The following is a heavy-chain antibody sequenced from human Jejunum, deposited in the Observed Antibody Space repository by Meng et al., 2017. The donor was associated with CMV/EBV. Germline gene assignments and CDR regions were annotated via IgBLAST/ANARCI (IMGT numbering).Heavy chain of an antibody. Sequence: LPGQGPGLGRPPGTLSPTCSGPCGSVSKYYWGWIRQTPGGGLEWLGYIYNSGDIYYNPFLEGRVTISTDTSKNQFSLKLRYVTAADTAVYYCVRHGDCSSGSCYYHWLDPWGQGSLVTVSS. CDR1: CGSVSKYY. CDR2: IYNSGDI. D-gene: IGHD2-2*01. J-gene: IGHJ5*01. V-gene: IGHV4-59*02. CDR3: VRHGDCSSGSCYYHWLDP.